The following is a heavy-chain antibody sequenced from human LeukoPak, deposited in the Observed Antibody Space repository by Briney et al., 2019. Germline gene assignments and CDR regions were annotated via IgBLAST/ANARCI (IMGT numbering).Heavy chain of an antibody. D-gene: IGHD3-10*02. J-gene: IGHJ6*04. Sequence: PGGSLRLSCAVSAFTFSDNYVTWIRQAPGKGLEWVSYISSSGSTIYYADSVKGRFTISRDNAKNSLYLQMNSLRAEDTAVYYCAELGITMIGGVWGKGTTVTISS. CDR3: AELGITMIGGV. V-gene: IGHV3-11*04. CDR1: AFTFSDNY. CDR2: ISSSGSTI.